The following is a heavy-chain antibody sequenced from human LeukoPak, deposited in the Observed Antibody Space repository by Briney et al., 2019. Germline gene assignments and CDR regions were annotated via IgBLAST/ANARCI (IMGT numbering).Heavy chain of an antibody. J-gene: IGHJ6*03. CDR2: ISHIGSYI. Sequence: GGSLRLSCAASGFTFNYYSMNWVRQASGKGLEWVSSISHIGSYIYYSDSVKGRFTISRDNAKNSLYLQMNSLRAEDTAVYYCARDYPHLNYYDFWSGYYSYYYYMDVWGKGTTVTVSS. D-gene: IGHD3-3*01. V-gene: IGHV3-21*01. CDR1: GFTFNYYS. CDR3: ARDYPHLNYYDFWSGYYSYYYYMDV.